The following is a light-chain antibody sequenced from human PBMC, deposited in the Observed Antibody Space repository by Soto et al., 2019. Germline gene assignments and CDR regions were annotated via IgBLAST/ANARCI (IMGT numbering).Light chain of an antibody. CDR1: SGSVSTSSY. J-gene: IGLJ2*01. CDR3: VLYMGSGISG. V-gene: IGLV8-61*01. Sequence: QTVVTQEPSFSVAPGGTVTLTCGLSSGSVSTSSYPSWYQQTPGQAPRTLIYSTNTRSSGVPDRFSGSILGNKAALTITGVQADDESDYYCVLYMGSGISGFGGGTKLTVL. CDR2: STN.